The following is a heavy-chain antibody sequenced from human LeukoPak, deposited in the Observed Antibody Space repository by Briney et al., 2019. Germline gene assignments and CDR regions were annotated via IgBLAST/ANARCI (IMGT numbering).Heavy chain of an antibody. D-gene: IGHD2-2*01. Sequence: PSETLSLTCAVYGGSFSGYYWSWIRQPPGKGLEWIGEINHSGSTNYNPSLESRVTISVDTSKNQFSLKLSSVTAADTAVYYCARVNCSSTSCYRHYYYYGMDVWGQGTTVTVSS. CDR2: INHSGST. CDR1: GGSFSGYY. J-gene: IGHJ6*02. CDR3: ARVNCSSTSCYRHYYYYGMDV. V-gene: IGHV4-34*01.